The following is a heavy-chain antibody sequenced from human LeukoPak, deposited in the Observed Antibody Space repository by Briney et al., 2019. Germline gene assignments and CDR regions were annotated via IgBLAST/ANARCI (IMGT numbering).Heavy chain of an antibody. CDR3: ARPYGGNFGG. V-gene: IGHV4-39*01. J-gene: IGHJ4*02. D-gene: IGHD4-17*01. CDR1: GGSISSSRYY. Sequence: SETLSLTCTVSGGSISSSRYYWGWIRQPPGKGLEWIGSIYYSGSTYYNPSLKSRVTISVDTSKNQFSLKLSSVTAADTAVYYCARPYGGNFGGWGQGTLVTVSS. CDR2: IYYSGST.